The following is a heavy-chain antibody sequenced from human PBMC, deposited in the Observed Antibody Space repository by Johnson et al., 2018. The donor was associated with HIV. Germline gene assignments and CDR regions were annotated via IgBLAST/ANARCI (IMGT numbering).Heavy chain of an antibody. CDR1: GFTLSNYR. CDR2: ITKYGSDT. D-gene: IGHD1-20*01. V-gene: IGHV3-74*01. Sequence: VQLVESGGGLAQPGGSLSLSSAATGFTLSNYRMHCVRQVPVMGLVWLSRITKYGSDTTSGDSVMGRFTISRDDAKNTLYLQMNSLGAEDTAVYYCARAPYNWNAGLFGAFDIWGQGTMVTVSS. J-gene: IGHJ3*02. CDR3: ARAPYNWNAGLFGAFDI.